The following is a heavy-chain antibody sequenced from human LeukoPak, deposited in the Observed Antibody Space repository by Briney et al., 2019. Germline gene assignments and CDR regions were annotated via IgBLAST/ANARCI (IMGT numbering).Heavy chain of an antibody. Sequence: LTGGSLRLSCAASGFTFSSYGMSWVRQAPGKGLEWVSVISGSGDRTYYADSVKGRFTISRDNSKNTLYLQMNSLRAEDTAVYYCAKGGWLQYTDFDYWGQGTLVTVSS. CDR2: ISGSGDRT. J-gene: IGHJ4*02. CDR1: GFTFSSYG. V-gene: IGHV3-23*01. D-gene: IGHD5-24*01. CDR3: AKGGWLQYTDFDY.